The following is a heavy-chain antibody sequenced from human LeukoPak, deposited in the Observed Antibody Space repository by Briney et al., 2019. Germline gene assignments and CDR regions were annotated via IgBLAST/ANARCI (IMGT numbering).Heavy chain of an antibody. CDR3: ARAMVAAGYYFDY. CDR1: GYSISSGYY. Sequence: SETLSLTCTVSGYSISSGYYWGWIRQPPGKGLEWIGSIYHSGSTYYNPSLKSRVTISVDTSKNQFSLKLSSVTAADTAVYYCARAMVAAGYYFDYWGQGTLVTVSS. V-gene: IGHV4-38-2*02. CDR2: IYHSGST. J-gene: IGHJ4*02. D-gene: IGHD2-15*01.